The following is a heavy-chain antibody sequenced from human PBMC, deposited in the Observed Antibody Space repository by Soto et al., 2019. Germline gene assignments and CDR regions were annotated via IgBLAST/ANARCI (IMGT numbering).Heavy chain of an antibody. CDR1: GFTFSSYG. CDR3: AKDLDYYDSSGYYYGMDV. D-gene: IGHD3-22*01. CDR2: ISYDGSNK. V-gene: IGHV3-30*18. Sequence: GGSLRLSCAASGFTFSSYGMHWVRQAPGKGLEWVAVISYDGSNKYYADSVKGRFTISRDNSKNTLYLQMNSLRAEDTAVYYCAKDLDYYDSSGYYYGMDVWGQGTTVTVS. J-gene: IGHJ6*02.